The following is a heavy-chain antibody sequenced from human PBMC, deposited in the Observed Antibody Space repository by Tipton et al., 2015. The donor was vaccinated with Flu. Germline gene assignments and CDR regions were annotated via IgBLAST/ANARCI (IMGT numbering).Heavy chain of an antibody. CDR2: IYHTGST. J-gene: IGHJ5*02. CDR3: ARRDYSNYVSEPKNWFDP. D-gene: IGHD4-11*01. Sequence: TLSLTCTVSGDSISGSYYWGWIRQAPGKGQEWIGNIYHTGSTYHNPSLKSRVTMSVDTSRNHLSLKLNSVTAADTAVYFFARRDYSNYVSEPKNWFDPWGPGTLVAVSS. CDR1: GDSISGSYY. V-gene: IGHV4-38-2*02.